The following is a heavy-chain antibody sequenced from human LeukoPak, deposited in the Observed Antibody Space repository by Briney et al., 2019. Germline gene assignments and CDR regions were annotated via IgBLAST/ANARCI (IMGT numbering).Heavy chain of an antibody. CDR2: INTGGEYT. Sequence: PGGSLRLSCAASEFAFSNYAMSWVRQAPGKGLEWVSGINTGGEYTCYADSVKGRFTISRDNSKNTLYLQMNSLRAEDTAVYYCAKKGGGGYFDSWGQGTLVTDSS. CDR1: EFAFSNYA. D-gene: IGHD3-10*01. J-gene: IGHJ4*02. V-gene: IGHV3-23*01. CDR3: AKKGGGGYFDS.